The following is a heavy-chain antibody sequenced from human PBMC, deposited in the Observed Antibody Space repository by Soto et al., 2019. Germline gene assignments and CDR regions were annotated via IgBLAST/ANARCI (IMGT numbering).Heavy chain of an antibody. CDR3: ASGVSTVTTAGY. Sequence: ASVKVSCKASGYTFTSYYMHWVRQAPGQGLEWMGIINPSGGSTSYAQKFQGRVTMTRDTPTSTVYMELSSLRSEDTAVYYCASGVSTVTTAGYWGQGTLVTVSS. CDR2: INPSGGST. J-gene: IGHJ4*02. V-gene: IGHV1-46*03. CDR1: GYTFTSYY. D-gene: IGHD4-17*01.